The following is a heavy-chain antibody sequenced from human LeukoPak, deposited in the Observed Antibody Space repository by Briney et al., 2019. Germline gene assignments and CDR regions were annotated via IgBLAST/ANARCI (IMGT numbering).Heavy chain of an antibody. J-gene: IGHJ4*02. CDR1: GFTLSSYA. Sequence: GGSLRLSCAASGFTLSSYAMHWVRQAPGKGLEWVAVISYDGSNKYYADSVKGRFTISRDNSKNTLYLQMNSLRAEDTAVYYCARPYDFPYWGQGTLVTVSS. D-gene: IGHD3-3*01. CDR2: ISYDGSNK. CDR3: ARPYDFPY. V-gene: IGHV3-30*04.